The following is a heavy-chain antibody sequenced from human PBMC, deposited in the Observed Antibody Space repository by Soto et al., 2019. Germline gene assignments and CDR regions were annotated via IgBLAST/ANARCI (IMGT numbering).Heavy chain of an antibody. Sequence: QVQLQESGAGLVKPSGTLCLTCAVSGGSFSSSSWWSRVRQPPGKGLEWIGEIYHSGSTNYNPSLKSRVTISVDKSKNQFSLKLSSVTAADTAVYYCARTAAAGTYLDYWGQGTLVTVFS. V-gene: IGHV4-4*02. D-gene: IGHD6-13*01. CDR1: GGSFSSSSW. CDR3: ARTAAAGTYLDY. J-gene: IGHJ4*02. CDR2: IYHSGST.